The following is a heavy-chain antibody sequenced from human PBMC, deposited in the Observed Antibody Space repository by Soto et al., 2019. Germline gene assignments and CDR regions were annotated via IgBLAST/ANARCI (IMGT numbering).Heavy chain of an antibody. D-gene: IGHD3-3*01. J-gene: IGHJ6*02. V-gene: IGHV1-69*13. Sequence: GASVKVSCKASGGTFSSYAISWVRQAPGQGLEWMGGIIPIFGTANYAQKFQGRVTITADESTSTAYMELSSLRSEDTAVYYCARDPKDDDFWSGLDYYYYYGMDVWGQGTTVTVS. CDR2: IIPIFGTA. CDR1: GGTFSSYA. CDR3: ARDPKDDDFWSGLDYYYYYGMDV.